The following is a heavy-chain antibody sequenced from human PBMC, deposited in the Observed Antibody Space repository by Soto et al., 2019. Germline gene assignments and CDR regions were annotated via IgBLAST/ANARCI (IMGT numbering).Heavy chain of an antibody. CDR2: ISAYNGNT. Sequence: GASVKVSCKASGYTFTSYGISWVRQAPGQGLEWMGWISAYNGNTNYAQKLQGRVTMTTDTSTSTAYMELRSLRSDDTAVYYCARDLGELTPVVVAAISLWPFQHWGQGTLVTVSS. D-gene: IGHD2-15*01. CDR3: ARDLGELTPVVVAAISLWPFQH. J-gene: IGHJ1*01. CDR1: GYTFTSYG. V-gene: IGHV1-18*01.